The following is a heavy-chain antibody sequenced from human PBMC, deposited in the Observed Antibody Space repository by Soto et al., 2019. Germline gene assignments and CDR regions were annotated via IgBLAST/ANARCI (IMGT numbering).Heavy chain of an antibody. CDR2: ISHDGSNK. D-gene: IGHD6-6*01. CDR3: ARARCSSSACLDY. V-gene: IGHV3-30*09. CDR1: GFTFSYA. J-gene: IGHJ4*02. Sequence: TGGSLRLSCAASGFTFSYAMQWVRQAPGKGLEWVAVISHDGSNKYYTDSVKGRFAISRDNSENTVYLQMNSLRSEDTAVYYCARARCSSSACLDYWGQGPLVTVS.